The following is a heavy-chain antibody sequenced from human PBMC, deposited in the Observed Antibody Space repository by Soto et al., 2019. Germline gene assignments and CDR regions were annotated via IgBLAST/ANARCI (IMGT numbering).Heavy chain of an antibody. Sequence: GGSLRLSCAASGFTFSSYWMSWVRQAPGKGLEWVANIKQDGSEKYYVDSVKGRFTISRDNAKNSLYLQMNSLRAEDTAVYYCARDVVRGVIIPDYFDYWGQGTLVTVSS. V-gene: IGHV3-7*01. CDR2: IKQDGSEK. D-gene: IGHD3-10*01. J-gene: IGHJ4*02. CDR3: ARDVVRGVIIPDYFDY. CDR1: GFTFSSYW.